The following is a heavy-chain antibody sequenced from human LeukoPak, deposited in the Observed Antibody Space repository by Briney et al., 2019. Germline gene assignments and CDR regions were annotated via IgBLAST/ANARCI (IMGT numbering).Heavy chain of an antibody. CDR1: GGSFSGYY. J-gene: IGHJ4*02. V-gene: IGHV4-34*01. CDR3: ARGPDRLAYFDY. D-gene: IGHD1-14*01. CDR2: VNHSGST. Sequence: PSETLSLTCAVYGGSFSGYYWSWIRQPPGKGLEWIGEVNHSGSTNYNPPLKSRVTISVDTSKNQFSLKLSSVTAADTAVYYCARGPDRLAYFDYWGQGTLVTVSS.